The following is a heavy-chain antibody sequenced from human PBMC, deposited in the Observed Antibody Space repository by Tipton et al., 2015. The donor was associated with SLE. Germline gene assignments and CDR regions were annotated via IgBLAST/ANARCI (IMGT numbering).Heavy chain of an antibody. J-gene: IGHJ4*02. CDR1: GGSISSGGYS. CDR3: AREGWNYED. V-gene: IGHV4-30-2*03. CDR2: IYHSGST. Sequence: TLSLTCAVSGGSISSGGYSWSWIRQPPGKGLEWIGSIYHSGSTYYNPSLKSRVTISVDTSKNQFSLKLSSVTAADTAVYYCAREGWNYEDWGQGTLVTVSS. D-gene: IGHD1-7*01.